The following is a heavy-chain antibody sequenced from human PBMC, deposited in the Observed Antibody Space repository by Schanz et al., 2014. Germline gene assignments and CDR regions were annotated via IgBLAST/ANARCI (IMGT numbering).Heavy chain of an antibody. V-gene: IGHV1-2*04. J-gene: IGHJ3*01. CDR3: ARGSCTASGCYDAFDL. CDR1: GYSFTGYY. Sequence: QVQLVQSGAEVKKPGASMKVSCKASGYSFTGYYMNWVRQAPGQGLERMGWINPSSGGTNYAQKLHGWVTMTRDTSTTTVYMDLSTLRSEATAVYYCARGSCTASGCYDAFDLWGQGTLVNFSS. CDR2: INPSSGGT. D-gene: IGHD2-2*01.